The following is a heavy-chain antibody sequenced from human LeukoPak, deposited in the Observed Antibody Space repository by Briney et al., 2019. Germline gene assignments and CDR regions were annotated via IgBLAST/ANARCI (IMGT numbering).Heavy chain of an antibody. Sequence: ASVKVSCKASGYTFTSYGISWVRQAPGQGLEWMGWISAYNGNTNYGQKLQGRVTMTTDTSTSTAYMELRSLRSDDTAVYYCARGAPEGWDYGDYEEMYYFDYWGQGTLVTVSS. J-gene: IGHJ4*02. V-gene: IGHV1-18*01. CDR2: ISAYNGNT. D-gene: IGHD4-17*01. CDR3: ARGAPEGWDYGDYEEMYYFDY. CDR1: GYTFTSYG.